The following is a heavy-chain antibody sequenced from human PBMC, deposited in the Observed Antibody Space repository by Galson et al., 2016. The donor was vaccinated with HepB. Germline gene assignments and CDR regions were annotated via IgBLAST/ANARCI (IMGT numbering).Heavy chain of an antibody. J-gene: IGHJ5*02. CDR2: ISDNGDST. CDR3: ARDDAGLDDNNGSYVDA. CDR1: GFTFGTFT. V-gene: IGHV3-30*04. D-gene: IGHD3-22*01. Sequence: SLRLSCAASGFTFGTFTIHWVRQAPGKGLEWVAVISDNGDSTFYAESVKGRFIISRDNSKNTVYLQMHSLRVEDTAVYYCARDDAGLDDNNGSYVDAWGPGAPVTSSS.